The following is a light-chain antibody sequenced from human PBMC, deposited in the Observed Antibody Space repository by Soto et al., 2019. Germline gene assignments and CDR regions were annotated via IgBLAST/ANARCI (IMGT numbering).Light chain of an antibody. J-gene: IGLJ2*01. Sequence: QLVLTQSPSASASLGASVKLTCTLSSGHSSYAIAWDQQQPEKGPRYLMKLSSDGSHSKGDGIPDRFSGSSSGAERYLTISSLQSEDEADYYCQTWDTGARVVFGGGTKL. CDR3: QTWDTGARVV. V-gene: IGLV4-69*01. CDR2: LSSDGSH. CDR1: SGHSSYA.